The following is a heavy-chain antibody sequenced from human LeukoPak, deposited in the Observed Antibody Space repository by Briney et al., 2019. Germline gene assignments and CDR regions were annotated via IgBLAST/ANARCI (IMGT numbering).Heavy chain of an antibody. CDR2: INSDGSST. J-gene: IGHJ6*03. CDR1: GFTFSSYW. D-gene: IGHD6-13*01. V-gene: IGHV3-74*01. CDR3: AQAGTDYYYYYMDV. Sequence: GGSLRLSCAASGFTFSSYWMHWVRQAPGKGLVWVSRINSDGSSTSYADSVKGRFTISRDNAKNTLYLQMNSLRAEDTAVYYCAQAGTDYYYYYMDVWGEGTTVTVSS.